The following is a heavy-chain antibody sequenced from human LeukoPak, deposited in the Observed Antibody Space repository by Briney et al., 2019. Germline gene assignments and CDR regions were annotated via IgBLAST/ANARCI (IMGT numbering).Heavy chain of an antibody. CDR1: GFTFSSYW. D-gene: IGHD5-18*01. V-gene: IGHV3-74*01. J-gene: IGHJ4*02. CDR3: ARGYSYGVFDY. CDR2: INSDGSIR. Sequence: PGGSLRLSCAASGFTFSSYWMHWVRQAPGKGLVWVSRINSDGSIRNYADSVKGRFAISRDNAKNTLYVQVNSLRAEDTAVYYCARGYSYGVFDYWGQGTLVTVSS.